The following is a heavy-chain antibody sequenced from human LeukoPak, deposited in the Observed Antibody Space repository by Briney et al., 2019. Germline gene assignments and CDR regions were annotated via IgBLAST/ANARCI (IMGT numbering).Heavy chain of an antibody. D-gene: IGHD5-12*01. J-gene: IGHJ4*02. CDR1: GFTFSSYN. CDR2: ISSGSSTM. Sequence: GGSLRLSCAASGFTFSSYNMNWVRQAPGKGLEWVSYISSGSSTMYYADSVKGRFTISRDNAKNSLYLQMNSLGDEDTAVYYCAKAAEGYGYYFDYWGQGTLVTVSS. V-gene: IGHV3-48*02. CDR3: AKAAEGYGYYFDY.